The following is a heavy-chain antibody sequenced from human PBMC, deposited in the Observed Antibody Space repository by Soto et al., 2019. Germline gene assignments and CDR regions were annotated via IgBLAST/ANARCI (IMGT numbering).Heavy chain of an antibody. J-gene: IGHJ6*02. CDR3: ARVRIAARTGAYGMDV. CDR1: GGSISSYY. CDR2: IYTSGST. D-gene: IGHD6-6*01. V-gene: IGHV4-4*07. Sequence: SETLSLTCTVSGGSISSYYWSWIRQPAGKGLEWIGRIYTSGSTNYNPSLKSRVTMSVDTSKNQFSLKLSSVTAADTAVYYCARVRIAARTGAYGMDVWGQGTTVTVSS.